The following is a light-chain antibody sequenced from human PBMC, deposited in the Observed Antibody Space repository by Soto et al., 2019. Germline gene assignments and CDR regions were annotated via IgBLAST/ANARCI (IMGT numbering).Light chain of an antibody. CDR2: LGS. CDR3: MQALQTPYT. J-gene: IGKJ2*01. Sequence: DIVMTQSPLSLPVTPVEPASISCRSSQSLLHSNGYNYLDWYLQKPGQSPQLLIYLGSNRASGVPARFSGSGSGTDFTLKISRVEAEDVGVYYCMQALQTPYTFGQGTKLEIK. CDR1: QSLLHSNGYNY. V-gene: IGKV2-28*01.